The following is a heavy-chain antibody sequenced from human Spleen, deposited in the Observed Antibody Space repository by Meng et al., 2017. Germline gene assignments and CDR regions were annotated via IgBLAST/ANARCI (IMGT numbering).Heavy chain of an antibody. CDR3: ARRYDSTDYYREDFQY. V-gene: IGHV1-18*01. D-gene: IGHD3-22*01. CDR1: GYSFTSHG. CDR2: VSGYNGKT. J-gene: IGHJ1*01. Sequence: ASVKVSCKTSGYSFTSHGITWVRQAPGQGLEWMGWVSGYNGKTKYAQKLQGRVTMTTDKSTTTAYMELRSLRSDDTAVYYCARRYDSTDYYREDFQYWGQGTLVTVSS.